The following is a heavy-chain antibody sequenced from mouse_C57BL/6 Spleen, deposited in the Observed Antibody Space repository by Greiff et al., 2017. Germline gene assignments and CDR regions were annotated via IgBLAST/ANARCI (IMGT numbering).Heavy chain of an antibody. CDR1: GYTFTDYE. J-gene: IGHJ4*01. V-gene: IGHV1-15*01. CDR3: TGREDGYWAMDY. CDR2: IDPETGGT. Sequence: QVQLQQSGAELVRPGASVTLSCKASGYTFTDYEMHWVKQTPVHGLEWIGAIDPETGGTAYNQKFKGKAILTADKSSSTAYMGLRSLTSEDSAVCYCTGREDGYWAMDYWGQGTSVTVSS. D-gene: IGHD2-3*01.